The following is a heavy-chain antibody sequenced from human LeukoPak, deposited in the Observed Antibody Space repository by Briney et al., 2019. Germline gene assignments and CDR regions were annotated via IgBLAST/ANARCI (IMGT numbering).Heavy chain of an antibody. CDR3: AKDHSGQQLAHGY. J-gene: IGHJ4*02. D-gene: IGHD6-13*01. CDR2: ISSSSSYI. Sequence: GGSLRLSCAASGFTFSSYSMNWVRQAPGKGLEWVSSISSSSSYIYYADSVKGRFTISRDNAKNSLYLQMNSLRAEDTAVYYCAKDHSGQQLAHGYWGQGTLVTVSS. V-gene: IGHV3-21*01. CDR1: GFTFSSYS.